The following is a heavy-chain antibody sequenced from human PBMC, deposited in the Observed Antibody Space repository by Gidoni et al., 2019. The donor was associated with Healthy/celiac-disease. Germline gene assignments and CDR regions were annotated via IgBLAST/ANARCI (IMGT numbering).Heavy chain of an antibody. V-gene: IGHV4-34*01. D-gene: IGHD6-19*01. CDR3: ARGWDSSGWYGWFDP. CDR2: INHSGRT. CDR1: GGSFSGYY. J-gene: IGHJ5*02. Sequence: QVQLQQWGAGLLKPSETLSLTCAVYGGSFSGYYWSWIRQPQGKGLEWIGEINHSGRTNYNPSLKSRVTISVDTSKDQFSLKLSSVTAADTAVYYCARGWDSSGWYGWFDPWGQGTLVTVSS.